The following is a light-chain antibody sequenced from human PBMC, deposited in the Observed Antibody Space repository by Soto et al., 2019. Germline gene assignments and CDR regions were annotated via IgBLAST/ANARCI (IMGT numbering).Light chain of an antibody. J-gene: IGKJ2*01. CDR1: QSVSSY. V-gene: IGKV3-11*01. CDR2: DAS. CDR3: QQRSNWPT. Sequence: EIVLTQSPATLSLSPGERATLSCRASQSVSSYLAWYQQKPGQAPRLLIYDASNRATGIPDRFSGSGSVTDFTLTISSLEPEDFAVYYCQQRSNWPTFGQGTKLEI.